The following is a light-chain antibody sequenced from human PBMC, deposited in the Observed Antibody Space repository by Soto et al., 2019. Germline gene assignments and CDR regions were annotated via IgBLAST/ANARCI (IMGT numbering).Light chain of an antibody. CDR3: QQSYRKT. CDR2: GAS. J-gene: IGKJ1*01. Sequence: DIGMTQSPASLSVSLGERATIKCKSSQTLFKSPYNQNSLAWYQQKPGQAPRLLMYGASSRATGIPDRFSGSGSGTDFTLTISRLEPEDFAVYYCQQSYRKTFGQGTKVEIK. CDR1: QTLFKSPYNQNS. V-gene: IGKV4-1*01.